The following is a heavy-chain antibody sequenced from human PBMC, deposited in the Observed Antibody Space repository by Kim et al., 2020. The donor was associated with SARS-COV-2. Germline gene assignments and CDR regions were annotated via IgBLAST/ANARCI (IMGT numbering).Heavy chain of an antibody. V-gene: IGHV1-69*13. J-gene: IGHJ4*02. CDR2: IFPMFDTT. CDR1: GGTFSSNG. CDR3: AREALTATPPAFDY. D-gene: IGHD2-2*01. Sequence: SVKVSCKASGGTFSSNGISWVRQAPRLGLEWMGGIFPMFDTTNYAQKFQGRVTITADESTSTSYMDLSSLRSDDTGVYYCAREALTATPPAFDYWGQGTLVTVSS.